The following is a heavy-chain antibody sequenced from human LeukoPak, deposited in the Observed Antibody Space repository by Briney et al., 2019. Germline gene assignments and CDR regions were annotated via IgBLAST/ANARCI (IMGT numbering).Heavy chain of an antibody. CDR3: ARVLYSSSWPYYYYGMDV. J-gene: IGHJ6*02. Sequence: KTSETLSLTCTVSGGSISSSSYYWGWIRQPPGKGLEWIGSIYYSGSTYYNPSLKSRVTISVDTSKNQFSLKLSSVTAADTAVYYCARVLYSSSWPYYYYGMDVWGQGTTVTVSS. V-gene: IGHV4-39*07. CDR1: GGSISSSSYY. D-gene: IGHD6-13*01. CDR2: IYYSGST.